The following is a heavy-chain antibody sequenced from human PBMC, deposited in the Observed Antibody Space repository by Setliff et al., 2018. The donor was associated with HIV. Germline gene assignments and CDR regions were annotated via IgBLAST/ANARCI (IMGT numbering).Heavy chain of an antibody. V-gene: IGHV3-23*01. J-gene: IGHJ3*01. CDR1: GFTFSNFG. Sequence: GGSLRLSCVASGFTFSNFGMSWVRQALGKGLEWVSGIDPSGGSTSYADSVKGRFTISRDNSKNTLYLQLNSLRAEDTAMYYCGRGGYFDSSSAGALDVWGQGTLVTVSS. CDR3: GRGGYFDSSSAGALDV. D-gene: IGHD3-22*01. CDR2: IDPSGGST.